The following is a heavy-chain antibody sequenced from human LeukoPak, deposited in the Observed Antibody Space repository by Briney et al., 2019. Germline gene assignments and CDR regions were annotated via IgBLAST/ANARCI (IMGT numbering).Heavy chain of an antibody. Sequence: PGGSLRLSCAAPGFTLSSYAMSWVRQAPGKGLEWVSAISGSGGSTYYADSVKGRFTISRDNSKNTLYLQMNSLRAEDTAVYYCAKGFMSSGWYFDYWGQGTLVTVSS. J-gene: IGHJ4*02. CDR3: AKGFMSSGWYFDY. CDR2: ISGSGGST. CDR1: GFTLSSYA. V-gene: IGHV3-23*01. D-gene: IGHD6-19*01.